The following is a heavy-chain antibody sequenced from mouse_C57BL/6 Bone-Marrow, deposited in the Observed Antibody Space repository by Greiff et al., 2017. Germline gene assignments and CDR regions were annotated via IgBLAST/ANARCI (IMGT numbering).Heavy chain of an antibody. CDR2: ISYDGSN. CDR1: GYSITSGYY. J-gene: IGHJ1*03. V-gene: IGHV3-6*01. D-gene: IGHD1-1*01. CDR3: EREGGYYYGSSDGWYFDV. Sequence: ESGPGLVKPSQSLSLTCSVTGYSITSGYYWNWIRQFPGNKLEWMGYISYDGSNNYNPSLKNRISITRDTSKNQFFLKLNSVTTEDTATYNCEREGGYYYGSSDGWYFDVWGTGTTVTVSS.